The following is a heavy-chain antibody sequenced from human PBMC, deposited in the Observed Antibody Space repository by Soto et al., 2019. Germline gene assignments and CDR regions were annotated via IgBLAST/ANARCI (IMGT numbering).Heavy chain of an antibody. V-gene: IGHV4-59*01. D-gene: IGHD1-20*01. CDR3: ARHDITAKFQNGMGV. CDR2: IFYAGKT. J-gene: IGHJ6*02. CDR1: GGSIIGYY. Sequence: PSETLSLTCTVSGGSIIGYYWSWMRQPPGKGLEWIGYIFYAGKTLYTPSLKSRVTISVDTSKNQFSLKLSSVTAADTAVYYCARHDITAKFQNGMGVWGQGTMVTVSS.